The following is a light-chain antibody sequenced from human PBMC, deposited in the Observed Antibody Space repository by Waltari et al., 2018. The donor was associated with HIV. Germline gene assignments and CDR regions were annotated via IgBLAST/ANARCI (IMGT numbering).Light chain of an antibody. CDR1: SSDVGGCNY. J-gene: IGLJ3*02. CDR2: EVS. CDR3: SSYASRTSRV. V-gene: IGLV2-14*01. Sequence: QSALTQPPSVSGSPGQSVTISCTGTSSDVGGCNYVSWYQHHPGKAPKLMIYEVSKRPSGVSARFSGSKSGNTASLTISGLQAEDEADYYCSSYASRTSRVFGGGTKLTVL.